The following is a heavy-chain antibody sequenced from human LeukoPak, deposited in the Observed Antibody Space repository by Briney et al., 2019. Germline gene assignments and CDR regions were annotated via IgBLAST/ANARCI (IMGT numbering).Heavy chain of an antibody. CDR1: GGSISSGSYY. V-gene: IGHV4-61*02. CDR2: IYTSGST. Sequence: PSETLSLTCTVSGGSISSGSYYWSWIRQPAGKGLEWIGRIYTSGSTNYNPSLKSRLTISVDTSRNQFSLNLSSVIAADTAVYYCARLGGYQVGHYYYYMDVWGKGTTVTVSS. D-gene: IGHD3-16*02. J-gene: IGHJ6*03. CDR3: ARLGGYQVGHYYYYMDV.